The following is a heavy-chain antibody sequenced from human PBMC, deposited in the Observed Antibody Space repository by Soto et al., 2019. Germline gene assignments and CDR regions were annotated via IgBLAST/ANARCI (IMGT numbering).Heavy chain of an antibody. Sequence: QEQLVQSGAEVKEPGASVKVSCKASAYTFTAYYVHWVRQAPGQGPEWMGWINPKSGGTKYAQKFQGRVTMTRDTSISTAYRELSRLSSDDTAVYYCARDKPRESGVVTSNIMDVWGQGTTVTVSS. CDR2: INPKSGGT. CDR3: ARDKPRESGVVTSNIMDV. CDR1: AYTFTAYY. J-gene: IGHJ6*02. V-gene: IGHV1-2*02. D-gene: IGHD3-3*01.